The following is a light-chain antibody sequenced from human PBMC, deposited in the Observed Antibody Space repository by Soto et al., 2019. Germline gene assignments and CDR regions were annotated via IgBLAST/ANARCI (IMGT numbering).Light chain of an antibody. CDR1: SSDVGGYNY. J-gene: IGLJ1*01. Sequence: QSALTQPRSLSGSPGQSVTISCTGTSSDVGGYNYVSWYQQHPGKAPKLMIYDVSKRPSGVPDRFSGSKSGKTASLIISGLQAEDEADYYCCSYAGRYTYVFGTGTKVTVL. CDR3: CSYAGRYTYV. CDR2: DVS. V-gene: IGLV2-11*01.